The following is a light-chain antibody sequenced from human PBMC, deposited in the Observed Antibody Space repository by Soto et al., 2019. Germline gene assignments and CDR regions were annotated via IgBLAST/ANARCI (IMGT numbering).Light chain of an antibody. CDR3: QQYNNWPYT. Sequence: ESVLTQSPGTLSLSPGERATLSCRASQSVSSNYLAWYQQKPGQAPRLLIYGASTRATGIPDRFSGSGSGTDFTLTISRLEPEDSAVYYCQQYNNWPYTFGQGTKLEIK. V-gene: IGKV3-20*01. CDR2: GAS. J-gene: IGKJ2*01. CDR1: QSVSSNY.